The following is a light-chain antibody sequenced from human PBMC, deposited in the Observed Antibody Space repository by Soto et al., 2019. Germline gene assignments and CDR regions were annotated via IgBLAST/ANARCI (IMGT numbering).Light chain of an antibody. CDR1: QTVISDY. J-gene: IGKJ1*01. CDR3: QLYGRSTTCT. V-gene: IGKV3-20*01. CDR2: GAS. Sequence: ETVLTQSPDTLSLSPGERAALSFRAIQTVISDYLAWYQHRPGQAPRLLIYGASNRATGIPDRFSGSGSGTDFTLTISSLEPEDFAVFYCQLYGRSTTCTFGPGTKVDI.